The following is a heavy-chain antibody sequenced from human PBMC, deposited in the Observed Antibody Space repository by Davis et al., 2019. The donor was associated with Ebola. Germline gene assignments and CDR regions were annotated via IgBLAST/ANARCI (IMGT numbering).Heavy chain of an antibody. V-gene: IGHV3-30*03. D-gene: IGHD3-10*01. J-gene: IGHJ5*02. CDR2: ISYDGSNK. CDR1: GFTSSSYG. Sequence: AGSLRLSCAASGFTSSSYGMHWVRPAPGQCLGWVAVISYDGSNKYYADSVKGRFTISRDNSKNTLYLQMNSLRAEDTAVYYCARGPMVQGVNPWGQGTLVTVSA. CDR3: ARGPMVQGVNP.